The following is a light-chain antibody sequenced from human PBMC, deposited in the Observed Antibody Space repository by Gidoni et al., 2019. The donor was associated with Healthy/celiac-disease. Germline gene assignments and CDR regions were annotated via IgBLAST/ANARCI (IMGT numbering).Light chain of an antibody. Sequence: DIQLTQSPSSLSAYVGDRVTITCRASQSISSYLNWYQQKPGKAPKLLIYAASSLQSGVPSRFSGSGSGTDFTLTISSLQPEDFATYYCQQSYSTPXTFGQGTKVEIK. CDR3: QQSYSTPXT. CDR1: QSISSY. J-gene: IGKJ1*01. CDR2: AAS. V-gene: IGKV1-39*01.